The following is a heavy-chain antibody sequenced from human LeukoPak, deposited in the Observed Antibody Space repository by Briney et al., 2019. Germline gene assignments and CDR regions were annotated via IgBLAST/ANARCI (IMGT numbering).Heavy chain of an antibody. CDR2: ISGSGGST. CDR3: ATETAGFDY. V-gene: IGHV3-23*01. Sequence: GSLRLSCAASGFTFSSYAMSWVRQAPGKGLEGVSVISGSGGSTHFAESVKGRFTISRDNSKNTLYLQMNSLRAEDTAVYYCATETAGFDYWGQGTLVTVSS. J-gene: IGHJ4*02. CDR1: GFTFSSYA. D-gene: IGHD5-18*01.